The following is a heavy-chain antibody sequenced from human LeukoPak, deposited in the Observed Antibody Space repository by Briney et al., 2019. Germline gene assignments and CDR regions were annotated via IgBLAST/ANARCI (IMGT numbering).Heavy chain of an antibody. Sequence: GGSLRLSCVGSGFRFSNYGMEWVRQAPGKGLEWVAFIRYDGSDKYYADSVKGRFIISKENSKNTGYLQMNSLRVEDTAVYYCAKVFDYHYMDVWGKGTTVIVSS. D-gene: IGHD3-10*02. CDR3: AKVFDYHYMDV. J-gene: IGHJ6*03. V-gene: IGHV3-30*02. CDR2: IRYDGSDK. CDR1: GFRFSNYG.